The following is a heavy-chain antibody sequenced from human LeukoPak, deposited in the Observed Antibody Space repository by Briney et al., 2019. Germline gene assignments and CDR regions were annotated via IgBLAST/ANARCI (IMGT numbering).Heavy chain of an antibody. CDR2: IKSKTDGGTT. V-gene: IGHV3-15*01. D-gene: IGHD5-18*01. J-gene: IGHJ4*02. CDR3: PPDLAMDTAIL. Sequence: GGSLRLSCAASGFTFSNAWMSWVRQAPGKGLEWVGRIKSKTDGGTTDYAAPVKGRFTISRDDSKNTLYLQMNSLKTEETAVYYCPPDLAMDTAILWGQGTLVPVSS. CDR1: GFTFSNAW.